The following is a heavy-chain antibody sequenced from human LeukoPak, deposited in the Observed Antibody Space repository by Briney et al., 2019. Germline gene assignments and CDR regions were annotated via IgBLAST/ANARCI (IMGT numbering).Heavy chain of an antibody. CDR1: GFTVSSNE. V-gene: IGHV3-38-3*01. J-gene: IGHJ4*02. CDR3: KRGLVLKNIAVSTSCRCYCDY. Sequence: QTGGSLRLSCAASGFTVSSNEMRWVRQAPGKGLEWVSSSSGGGTYCADSRKGRFTISRDNSKNTLHLQMHSLRAEDTAVYYCKRGLVLKNIAVSTSCRCYCDYWGQGTLVTVSS. CDR2: SSGGGT. D-gene: IGHD2-2*01.